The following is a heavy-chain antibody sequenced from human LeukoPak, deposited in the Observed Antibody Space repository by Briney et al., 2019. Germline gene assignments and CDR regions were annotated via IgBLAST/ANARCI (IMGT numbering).Heavy chain of an antibody. J-gene: IGHJ4*02. D-gene: IGHD6-13*01. CDR3: TRENLSAGAHFEH. CDR1: TGSLTIFY. CDR2: IYHGGTT. V-gene: IGHV4-59*01. Sequence: PSDTLSLTCAVSTGSLTIFYWSWLRQPSRTRMERIGYIYHGGTTMDNPSLKSRVTVSVDTSKNQFSLRLTSVTAADTAIYYCTRENLSAGAHFEHWGRGLLVSVSS.